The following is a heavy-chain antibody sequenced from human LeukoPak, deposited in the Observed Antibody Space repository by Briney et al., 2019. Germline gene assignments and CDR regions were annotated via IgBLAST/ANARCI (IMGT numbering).Heavy chain of an antibody. CDR3: AKDRSSWYYPFDS. CDR1: GFTFTSYA. Sequence: QAGGSLRLSCVASGFTFTSYAMSWVRQAPGKGLEWVSVVGGGGHNTYYADSVKGRFTMSRDNSKNTVYLQMNSLRAEDTAVYYCAKDRSSWYYPFDSWGQGTLVTVSS. CDR2: VGGGGHNT. D-gene: IGHD3-3*01. V-gene: IGHV3-23*01. J-gene: IGHJ4*02.